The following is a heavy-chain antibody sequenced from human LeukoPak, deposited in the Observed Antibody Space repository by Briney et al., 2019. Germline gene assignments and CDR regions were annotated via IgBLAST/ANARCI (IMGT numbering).Heavy chain of an antibody. CDR1: GFTFSSYG. V-gene: IGHV3-30*03. J-gene: IGHJ4*02. D-gene: IGHD3-22*01. CDR3: ARAPRVYYYDSSGYLSERYYFDY. Sequence: GGSLRLSCAASGFTFSSYGMHWVRQAPGKGLEWVAVISYDGSNKYYADSVKGRFTISRDNSKNTLYLQMNSLRAEDTAVYYCARAPRVYYYDSSGYLSERYYFDYWGQGTLVTVSS. CDR2: ISYDGSNK.